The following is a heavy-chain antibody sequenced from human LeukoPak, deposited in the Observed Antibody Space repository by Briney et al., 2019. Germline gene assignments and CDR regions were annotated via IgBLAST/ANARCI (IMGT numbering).Heavy chain of an antibody. CDR2: IRSNRIDQ. CDR3: AKDSAFYYIDV. D-gene: IGHD3-10*01. J-gene: IGHJ6*03. Sequence: VGSLCPSCAVSGFTFSNDGMNWVRQAPGQGMEWVGFIRSNRIDQYYADSVKGRFTISRDNSKITLYLQMNSLKGDDAAVYYSAKDSAFYYIDVWGKGTTVIISS. CDR1: GFTFSNDG. V-gene: IGHV3-30*02.